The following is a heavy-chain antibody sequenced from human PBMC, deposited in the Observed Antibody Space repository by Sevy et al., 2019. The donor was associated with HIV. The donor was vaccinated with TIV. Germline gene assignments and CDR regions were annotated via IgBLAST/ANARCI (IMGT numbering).Heavy chain of an antibody. Sequence: ASVKVSCKASGYTFTGYYMHWVRQAPGQGLEWMGRINPNSGGTNYAQKFQGRVTMTRDTSISTAYMELSRLRSDDTAVYYCVRDGDSSALGWFDPWGQGTLVTVSS. J-gene: IGHJ5*02. D-gene: IGHD3-22*01. CDR3: VRDGDSSALGWFDP. CDR1: GYTFTGYY. CDR2: INPNSGGT. V-gene: IGHV1-2*06.